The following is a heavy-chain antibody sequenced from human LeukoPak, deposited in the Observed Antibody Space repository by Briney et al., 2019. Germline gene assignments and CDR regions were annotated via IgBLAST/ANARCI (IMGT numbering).Heavy chain of an antibody. Sequence: GSLRLSCAVSGFTFGSFVMHWIRQPPGKGLEWIGEINHSGSTNYNPSLKSRVSISVDTSKNQFSLKLSSVTAADTAVYYCARYSGSYFSFDYWGQGTLVTVSS. J-gene: IGHJ4*02. CDR1: GFTFGSFV. V-gene: IGHV4-34*01. CDR2: INHSGST. D-gene: IGHD1-26*01. CDR3: ARYSGSYFSFDY.